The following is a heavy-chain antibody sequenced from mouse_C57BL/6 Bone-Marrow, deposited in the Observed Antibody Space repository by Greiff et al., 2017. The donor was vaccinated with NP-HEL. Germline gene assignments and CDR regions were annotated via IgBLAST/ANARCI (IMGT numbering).Heavy chain of an antibody. CDR1: GFSLTSYG. D-gene: IGHD2-4*01. CDR3: ARGNRLRRRGYAMDY. J-gene: IGHJ4*01. Sequence: QVQLQQSGPGLVQPSQSLSIPCTVSGFSLTSYGVHWVRQSPGKGLEWLGVIWSGGSTDYNAAFISRLSITKDNSKSQVFFKMNSLQADDTAIYYCARGNRLRRRGYAMDYWGQGTSVTVSS. V-gene: IGHV2-2*01. CDR2: IWSGGST.